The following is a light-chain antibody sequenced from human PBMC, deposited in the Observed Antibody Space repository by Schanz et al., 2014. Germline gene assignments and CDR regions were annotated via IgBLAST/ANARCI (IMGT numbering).Light chain of an antibody. CDR3: QQRSNWPPWT. V-gene: IGKV3D-20*02. CDR2: GAS. CDR1: QSVSSSY. Sequence: EIVLTQSPGTLSLSPGERATLSCRASQSVSSSYLAWYQQKPGQAPRLLIYGASIRATGIPDRFSGSGSGTDFTLTISSLEPEDFAVYYCQQRSNWPPWTFGQGTKVEIK. J-gene: IGKJ1*01.